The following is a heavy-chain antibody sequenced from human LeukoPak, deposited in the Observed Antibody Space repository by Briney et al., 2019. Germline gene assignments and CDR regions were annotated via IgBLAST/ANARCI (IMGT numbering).Heavy chain of an antibody. Sequence: ASVKVSCKASGYTFTGYYMHWVRQALGQGLEWMGWINPNSGGTNYAQKFQGRVTMTRDTSISTAYMELSRLRSDDTAVYYCARNDYGDYKSDYWGQGTLVTVSS. CDR3: ARNDYGDYKSDY. CDR2: INPNSGGT. V-gene: IGHV1-2*02. CDR1: GYTFTGYY. J-gene: IGHJ4*02. D-gene: IGHD4-17*01.